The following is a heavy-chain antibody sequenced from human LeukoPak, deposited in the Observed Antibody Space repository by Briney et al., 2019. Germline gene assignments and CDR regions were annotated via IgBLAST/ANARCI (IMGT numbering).Heavy chain of an antibody. CDR3: ARDLQRRYSSSWYGY. V-gene: IGHV3-30-3*01. CDR2: ISYDGSNK. J-gene: IGHJ4*02. D-gene: IGHD6-13*01. CDR1: GFTFSSYA. Sequence: GGSLRLSCAASGFTFSSYAMHWVRQAPGKGLEWVAVISYDGSNKYYADSVKGRFTISRDNSKNTLYLQMNSLRAEDTAVYYCARDLQRRYSSSWYGYWGQGTLVTVSS.